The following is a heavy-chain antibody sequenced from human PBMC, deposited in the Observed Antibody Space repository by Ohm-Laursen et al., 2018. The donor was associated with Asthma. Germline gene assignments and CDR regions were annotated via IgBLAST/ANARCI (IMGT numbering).Heavy chain of an antibody. CDR3: TRIRQLAPNY. CDR2: IRSKAYGGTT. J-gene: IGHJ4*02. Sequence: SLRLSCAASGFTFSSYWMSWVRQAPGKGLEWVGFIRSKAYGGTTEYAASVKGRFTISRDDSKSIAYLQLNSLKTEDTAIYYCTRIRQLAPNYWGQGTLVTVSS. CDR1: GFTFSSYW. D-gene: IGHD6-13*01. V-gene: IGHV3-49*04.